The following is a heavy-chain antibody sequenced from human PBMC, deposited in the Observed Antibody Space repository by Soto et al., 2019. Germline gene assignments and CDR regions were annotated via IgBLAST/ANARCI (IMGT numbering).Heavy chain of an antibody. J-gene: IGHJ4*02. CDR1: GFTFNNYA. D-gene: IGHD3-10*01. CDR2: ISGGGDTT. CDR3: AKGRGGSGSLTPRVDF. Sequence: EVQLLESGGGLVQPGGSLRLSCAASGFTFNNYAMSWVRQAPGKGLEWVSAISGGGDTTSYADSVKGRFTVSRDGSKNTLYGQMNSLRAEDTAVYYCAKGRGGSGSLTPRVDFWGQGTLVTFSS. V-gene: IGHV3-23*01.